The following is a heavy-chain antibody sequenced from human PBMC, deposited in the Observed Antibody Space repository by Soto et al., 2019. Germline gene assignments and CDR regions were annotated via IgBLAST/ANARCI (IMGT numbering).Heavy chain of an antibody. Sequence: GGSLRLSCAASGFTFSNYTMHWVRQAPGKGLEWVAFMSYDGSRKYYADFVKGRFIISRDTSKNTSYLQMNSLRGDDTAVYYCARDERSGTYSGIMDVWGQGTTVTVSS. J-gene: IGHJ6*02. CDR2: MSYDGSRK. V-gene: IGHV3-30-3*01. CDR1: GFTFSNYT. CDR3: ARDERSGTYSGIMDV. D-gene: IGHD1-26*01.